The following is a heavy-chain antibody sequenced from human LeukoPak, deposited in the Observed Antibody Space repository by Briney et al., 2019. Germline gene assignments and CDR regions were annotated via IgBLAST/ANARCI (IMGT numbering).Heavy chain of an antibody. V-gene: IGHV1-2*02. D-gene: IGHD2-21*01. Sequence: ASVKVSCKAFGYTFTDHYVHWVRQAPGQGLEWMGWINPKSGDTKYVQKLQGRLTMTRDTSLRTAYMELTRLRSDDTAVFYCATYCGGDCAPGGYWGQGTLVTVS. CDR2: INPKSGDT. J-gene: IGHJ4*02. CDR3: ATYCGGDCAPGGY. CDR1: GYTFTDHY.